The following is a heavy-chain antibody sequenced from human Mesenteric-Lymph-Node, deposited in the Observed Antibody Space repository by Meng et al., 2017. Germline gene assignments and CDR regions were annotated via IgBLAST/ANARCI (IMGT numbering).Heavy chain of an antibody. CDR2: ITAAGIT. D-gene: IGHD2-21*01. J-gene: IGHJ4*02. CDR3: AKLLRN. Sequence: EVQFVESGGGLVQPGGSLRLSCAASGFTVSSNSMSWVRQAPGKGLEWVSVITAAGITYYADSVKGRFSISRDTSKNTVYLQMNSLRAEDTAIYYCAKLLRNWGQGTLVTVSS. CDR1: GFTVSSNS. V-gene: IGHV3-23*04.